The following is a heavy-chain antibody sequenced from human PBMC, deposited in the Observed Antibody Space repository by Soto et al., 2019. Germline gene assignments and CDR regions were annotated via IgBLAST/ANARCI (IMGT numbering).Heavy chain of an antibody. CDR2: ISWNSGSI. CDR1: GFTFDDYA. V-gene: IGHV3-9*01. CDR3: AKDNFAYSSSSHYMDV. D-gene: IGHD6-6*01. Sequence: GGSLRLSCAASGFTFDDYAMHWVRQAPGKGLEWVSGISWNSGSIGYADSVKGRFTISRDNAKNSLYLQMNSLRAEDTALYYRAKDNFAYSSSSHYMDVWGKGTTVTVSS. J-gene: IGHJ6*03.